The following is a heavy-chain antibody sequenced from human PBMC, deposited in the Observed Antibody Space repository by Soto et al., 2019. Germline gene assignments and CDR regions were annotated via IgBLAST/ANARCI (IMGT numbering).Heavy chain of an antibody. D-gene: IGHD2-21*02. Sequence: GGSLRICFAGSGFTLRNSEIIWVRQAPGKRLEWVSKINYSGSNIYYSKSVKGRFTISRDNAKNSLYLQMNSLTDEDTAIYFCASEALCGADCYFFEYWGPGTLVTVS. CDR2: INYSGSNI. J-gene: IGHJ4*02. CDR3: ASEALCGADCYFFEY. CDR1: GFTLRNSE. V-gene: IGHV3-48*03.